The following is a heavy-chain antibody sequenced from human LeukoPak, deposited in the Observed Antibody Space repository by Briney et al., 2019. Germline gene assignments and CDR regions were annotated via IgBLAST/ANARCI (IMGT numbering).Heavy chain of an antibody. CDR2: IIPIFGTA. J-gene: IGHJ4*02. Sequence: ALVKVSCKASGGTFSSYAISWVRQAPGQGLEWMGGIIPIFGTANYAQKFQGRVTITADESTSTAYMELSSLRSEDTAVYYCAMHDYGDYALDGWGQGTLVTVSS. CDR1: GGTFSSYA. D-gene: IGHD4-17*01. V-gene: IGHV1-69*13. CDR3: AMHDYGDYALDG.